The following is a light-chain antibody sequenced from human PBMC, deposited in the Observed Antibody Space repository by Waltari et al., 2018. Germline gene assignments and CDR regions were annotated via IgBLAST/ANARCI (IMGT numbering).Light chain of an antibody. CDR3: CSYAGSTTFYV. Sequence: QSALTQPASVSGSPGQSITISCTGTNGDVGTYNIVSWYQQHPGKAPKLMIYESSERPSGVSNRFSGSKSGNTASLTISGVQAEDEADYYCCSYAGSTTFYVFGTGTKVTVL. V-gene: IGLV2-23*01. CDR2: ESS. J-gene: IGLJ1*01. CDR1: NGDVGTYNI.